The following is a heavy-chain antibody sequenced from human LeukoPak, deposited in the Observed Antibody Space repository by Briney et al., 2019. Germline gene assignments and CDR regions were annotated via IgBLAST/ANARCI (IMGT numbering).Heavy chain of an antibody. CDR2: INHSGST. J-gene: IGHJ3*02. Sequence: SETLSLTCAVYGGSFSGYYWSWIRQPPGKGLEWIGEINHSGSTNYNPSLKSRVTISVDTSKNQFSLKLSSVTAADTAVYYCANFKRTKGPKAFDIWGQGTMVTVSS. D-gene: IGHD2-8*01. V-gene: IGHV4-34*01. CDR1: GGSFSGYY. CDR3: ANFKRTKGPKAFDI.